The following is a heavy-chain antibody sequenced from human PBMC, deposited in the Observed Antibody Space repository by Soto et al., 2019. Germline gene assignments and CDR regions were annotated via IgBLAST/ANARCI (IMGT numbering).Heavy chain of an antibody. D-gene: IGHD5-18*01. CDR3: AKDAQSGYSYGYHPHY. V-gene: IGHV3-30*18. CDR1: GFTFSSYG. CDR2: ISYDGSNK. J-gene: IGHJ4*02. Sequence: QVQLVESGGGVVQPGRSLRLSCAASGFTFSSYGMHWVRQAPGKGLEWVAVISYDGSNKYYADSVKGRFTISRDNSKNTLYLQMNSLRAEDTAAYYCAKDAQSGYSYGYHPHYWGQGTLVTVSS.